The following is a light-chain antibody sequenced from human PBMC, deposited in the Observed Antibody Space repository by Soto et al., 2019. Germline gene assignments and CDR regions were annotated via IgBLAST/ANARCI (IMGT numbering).Light chain of an antibody. J-gene: IGKJ3*01. Sequence: EIVLTQSPGTLSLSPGERATLSCRASQSVSSSYLAWYQQKPGQAPRLLIYVAFSRATGITDRFSGSGSGTEFTLTISRLEPEDSAVYYCQQYGSSQFTFGPGTKVDIK. CDR2: VAF. V-gene: IGKV3-20*01. CDR3: QQYGSSQFT. CDR1: QSVSSSY.